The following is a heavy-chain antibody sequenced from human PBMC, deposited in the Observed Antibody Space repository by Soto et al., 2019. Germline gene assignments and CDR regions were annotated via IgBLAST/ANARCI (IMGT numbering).Heavy chain of an antibody. V-gene: IGHV3-23*01. CDR1: GFTFSSYA. CDR2: IGDGRGRT. Sequence: GGSLRLSCAASGFTFSSYAMNWVRQAPGKGLEWVSVIGDGRGRTYYADSLKDRFTISRDNPKNTLYLQMHSLRVDDTAVYYCARGMGGVASVLGDCWGQGTLVTVSS. CDR3: ARGMGGVASVLGDC. D-gene: IGHD3-16*01. J-gene: IGHJ4*02.